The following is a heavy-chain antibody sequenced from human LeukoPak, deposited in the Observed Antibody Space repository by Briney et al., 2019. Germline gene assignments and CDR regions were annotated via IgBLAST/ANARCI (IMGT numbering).Heavy chain of an antibody. CDR3: ARDGALDYRNLVTDALDI. V-gene: IGHV4-4*07. Sequence: SETLSLTCTVSGDSVSNYYWSWVRQPAGKGPEWIGRIYNVGSTSYSPSLKSRVTMSLDTSKNQFSLKLTSVTAADTAVYYCARDGALDYRNLVTDALDIWGPGTMVTVSS. CDR2: IYNVGST. CDR1: GDSVSNYY. D-gene: IGHD4-11*01. J-gene: IGHJ3*02.